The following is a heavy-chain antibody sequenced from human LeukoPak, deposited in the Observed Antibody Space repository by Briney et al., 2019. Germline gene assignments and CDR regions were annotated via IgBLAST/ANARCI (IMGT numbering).Heavy chain of an antibody. V-gene: IGHV4-34*01. Sequence: NPSETLSLTCAVYGGSFSGYYWSWIRQPPGKGLEWIGEINHSGSTNYNPSLKSRVTISVDTSKNQFPLKLSSVTAADTAVYYCARGIAARPLYYWGQGTLVTVSS. CDR1: GGSFSGYY. CDR3: ARGIAARPLYY. J-gene: IGHJ4*02. D-gene: IGHD6-6*01. CDR2: INHSGST.